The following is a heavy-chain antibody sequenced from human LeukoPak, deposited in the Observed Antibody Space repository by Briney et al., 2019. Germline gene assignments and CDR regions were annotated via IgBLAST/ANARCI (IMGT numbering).Heavy chain of an antibody. CDR2: IDYSGST. V-gene: IGHV4-31*03. J-gene: IGHJ4*02. CDR1: GGSISSGGYY. CDR3: ARDSYGDYYFDY. D-gene: IGHD5-18*01. Sequence: SQTLSLTCTVSGGSISSGGYYWSWIRQHPGKGLEWIGYIDYSGSTYYNPSLKSRVTISVDTSKNQFSLKLSSVTAADTAVYYCARDSYGDYYFDYWGQGTLVTVSS.